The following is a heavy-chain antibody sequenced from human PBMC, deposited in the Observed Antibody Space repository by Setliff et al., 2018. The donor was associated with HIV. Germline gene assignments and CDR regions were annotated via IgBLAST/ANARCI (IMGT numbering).Heavy chain of an antibody. CDR3: ARDREAGDWYFDL. D-gene: IGHD6-19*01. V-gene: IGHV1-18*01. CDR1: GYTFTSYG. Sequence: GASVKVSCKASGYTFTSYGISWVRQAPGQGLEWMGWISAYNGNTNYAQKFQGRVTMTTDTSTSTAHMELRSLRSDDTAVYYCARDREAGDWYFDLWGRGTLVTVSS. CDR2: ISAYNGNT. J-gene: IGHJ2*01.